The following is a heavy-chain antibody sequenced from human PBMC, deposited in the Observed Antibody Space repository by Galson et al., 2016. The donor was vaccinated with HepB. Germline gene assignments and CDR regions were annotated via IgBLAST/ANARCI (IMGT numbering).Heavy chain of an antibody. CDR3: ARALSGYGYNWFDS. Sequence: TLSLTCSVSGDAITRGSYYWSWLRQPAGKGLEWIGRIYTTGITNYNASLKRRVTISSDTSKNQFSLNLRSVSAADTAVYYCARALSGYGYNWFDSWGQGILVTVSS. CDR2: IYTTGIT. CDR1: GDAITRGSYY. J-gene: IGHJ5*01. V-gene: IGHV4-61*02. D-gene: IGHD5-12*01.